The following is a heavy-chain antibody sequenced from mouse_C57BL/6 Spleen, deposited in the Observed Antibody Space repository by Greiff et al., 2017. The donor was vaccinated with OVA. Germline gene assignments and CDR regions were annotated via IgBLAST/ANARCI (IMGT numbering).Heavy chain of an antibody. V-gene: IGHV1-53*01. D-gene: IGHD2-3*01. CDR3: ARKDGYYDYWYFDV. J-gene: IGHJ1*03. CDR1: GYTFTSYW. Sequence: QVQLQQPGTELVKPGASVKLSCKASGYTFTSYWMLWVKQRPGQGLEWIGNINPSNGGTNYNEKFKSKATLTVDKSSSTAYMQLSSLTSEDSAVYYCARKDGYYDYWYFDVWGTGTTVTVSS. CDR2: INPSNGGT.